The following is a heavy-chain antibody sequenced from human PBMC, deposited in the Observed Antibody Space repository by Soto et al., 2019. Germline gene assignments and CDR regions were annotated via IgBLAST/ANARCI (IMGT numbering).Heavy chain of an antibody. D-gene: IGHD6-25*01. CDR3: ARLCVGSEGDNWFDP. Sequence: SETLSLTCTVSGGSISSSSYYWGWIRQPPGKGLEWIGSIYYSGSTYYNPSLKSRVTISVDTSKNQFSLKLSSVTAADTAVYYCARLCVGSEGDNWFDPWGQGTLVTVSS. V-gene: IGHV4-39*01. CDR2: IYYSGST. J-gene: IGHJ5*02. CDR1: GGSISSSSYY.